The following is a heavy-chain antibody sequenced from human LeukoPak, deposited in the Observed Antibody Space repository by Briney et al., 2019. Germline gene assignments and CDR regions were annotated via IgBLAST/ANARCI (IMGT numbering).Heavy chain of an antibody. CDR3: ARYRYYFDY. CDR1: GGSISSYC. CDR2: IYYSGST. Sequence: SETLSLTCTVSGGSISSYCWSWIRQPPGKGLEWIGYIYYSGSTNYNPSLKSRVTISVDTSKNQFSLKLSSVTAADTAVYYCARYRYYFDYWGQGTLVTVSS. J-gene: IGHJ4*02. D-gene: IGHD4-11*01. V-gene: IGHV4-59*01.